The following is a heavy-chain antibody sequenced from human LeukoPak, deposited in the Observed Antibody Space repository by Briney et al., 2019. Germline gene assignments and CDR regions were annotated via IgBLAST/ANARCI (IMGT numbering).Heavy chain of an antibody. CDR2: IRYDGSNK. Sequence: PGGSLRLSCAASGFTFSSYGMHWVRQAPGKGLEWVAFIRYDGSNKYYADSVKGRFTISRDNSKNTLYLQMNSLRAEDTAVYYCAKDLLGDSSGYYRPSYYFDYWGQGTLVTVSS. V-gene: IGHV3-30*02. CDR1: GFTFSSYG. D-gene: IGHD3-22*01. J-gene: IGHJ4*02. CDR3: AKDLLGDSSGYYRPSYYFDY.